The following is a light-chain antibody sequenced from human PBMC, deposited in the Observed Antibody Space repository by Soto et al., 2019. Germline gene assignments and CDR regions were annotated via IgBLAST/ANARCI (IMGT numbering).Light chain of an antibody. Sequence: DIQMTQSPSSLSASVGDRVTITCRAGQYIGRYLNWYQQKPGKAPKLLIYAASSLHSGVPSRFSGSGSGTDFTLTISSLQPADFATYSCQQTYRTPLTFGGGTKVDI. J-gene: IGKJ4*01. CDR1: QYIGRY. V-gene: IGKV1-39*01. CDR3: QQTYRTPLT. CDR2: AAS.